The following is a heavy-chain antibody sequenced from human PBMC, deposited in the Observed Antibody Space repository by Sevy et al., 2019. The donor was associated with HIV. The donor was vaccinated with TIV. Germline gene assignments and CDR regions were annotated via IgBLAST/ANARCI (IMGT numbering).Heavy chain of an antibody. V-gene: IGHV1-3*01. CDR2: INAGNGNT. Sequence: ASVKVSCKASGYTFTSYAMHWVRQAPGQRLEWMGWINAGNGNTKYSQKLQGRVTITRDTSASTAYMELSSLRSEDTAVYYCAREGYSGYGGFDYWGQGTLVTVSS. J-gene: IGHJ4*02. D-gene: IGHD5-12*01. CDR3: AREGYSGYGGFDY. CDR1: GYTFTSYA.